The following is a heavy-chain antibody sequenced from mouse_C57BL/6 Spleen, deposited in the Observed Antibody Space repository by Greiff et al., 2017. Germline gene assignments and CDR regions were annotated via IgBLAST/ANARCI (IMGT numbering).Heavy chain of an antibody. Sequence: QVQLQQSGPELVKPGASVKISCKASGYAFSSSWMNWVKQRPGKGLEWIGRLYPGDGDTNYNGKFKGKATLTADKSSSTAYMQLSSLTSEDSAVYFCAREDYYGSSYHFDYWGQGTTLTVSS. V-gene: IGHV1-82*01. CDR3: AREDYYGSSYHFDY. D-gene: IGHD1-1*01. CDR1: GYAFSSSW. CDR2: LYPGDGDT. J-gene: IGHJ2*01.